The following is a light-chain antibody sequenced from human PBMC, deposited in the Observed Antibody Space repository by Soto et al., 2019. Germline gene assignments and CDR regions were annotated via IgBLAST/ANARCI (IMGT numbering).Light chain of an antibody. J-gene: IGKJ3*01. CDR1: QGISSY. CDR2: AAS. Sequence: AIRMTQSPSSFSASTGDRVTITCRASQGISSYLAWYQQKPGKAPKLLIYAASTLQSGVPSRFSGSGSGTDFTLTITCLQSEDFPPYYCQQYYSYPFTFGPGTKVDIK. V-gene: IGKV1-8*01. CDR3: QQYYSYPFT.